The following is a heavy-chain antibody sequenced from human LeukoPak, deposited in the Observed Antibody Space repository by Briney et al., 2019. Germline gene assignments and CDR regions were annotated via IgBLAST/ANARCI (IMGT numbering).Heavy chain of an antibody. CDR2: FDPEDGET. D-gene: IGHD1-26*01. CDR3: ATDGQVGATRSGMDV. CDR1: GYTLTELS. J-gene: IGHJ6*02. Sequence: GASVKVSCKVSGYTLTELSMHWVRQAPGKGLGWMGGFDPEDGETIYAQKFRGRVTMTEDTSTDTAYMELGSLRSEDTAVYYCATDGQVGATRSGMDVWGQGTTVTVSS. V-gene: IGHV1-24*01.